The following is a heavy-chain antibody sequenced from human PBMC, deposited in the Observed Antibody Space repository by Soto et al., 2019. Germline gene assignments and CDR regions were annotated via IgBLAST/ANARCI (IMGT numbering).Heavy chain of an antibody. J-gene: IGHJ4*02. Sequence: PGGSLRLSCAASGFTFSSYGMNWVRQAPGKGLEWVAVIWYDGSNKYYADSVKGRFTISRDNSKNTLYLQMNSLRAEDTAVYYCARVSYDSRAKGYYFDYWGQGTLVTVS. CDR1: GFTFSSYG. V-gene: IGHV3-33*01. D-gene: IGHD3-22*01. CDR3: ARVSYDSRAKGYYFDY. CDR2: IWYDGSNK.